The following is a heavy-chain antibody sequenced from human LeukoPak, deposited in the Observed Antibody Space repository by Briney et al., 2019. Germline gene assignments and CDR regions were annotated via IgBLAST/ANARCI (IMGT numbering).Heavy chain of an antibody. CDR3: ARVFGGWCQDLQEGVVDY. Sequence: ASVKVSCKASGYTFTGYYMHWVRQAPGQGLEWMGWINPNSGGTNYAQKFQGRVTMTRDTSISTAYMELSRLRSDDTAVYYCARVFGGWCQDLQEGVVDYWGQGTLVTVPS. V-gene: IGHV1-2*02. D-gene: IGHD6-19*01. CDR1: GYTFTGYY. J-gene: IGHJ4*02. CDR2: INPNSGGT.